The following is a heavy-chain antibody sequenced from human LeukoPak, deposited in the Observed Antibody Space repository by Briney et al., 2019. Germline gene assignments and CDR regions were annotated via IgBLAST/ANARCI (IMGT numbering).Heavy chain of an antibody. Sequence: GSLRLSCAASGFTFSNAWMSWVRQAPGKGLEWVGHIKSKTDGGTTDYAAPVKGRLTISRDDSKNTLYLQMNSLKTEDTAVYYWTTGTILPALQPDVWGKGTTVTVSS. CDR2: IKSKTDGGTT. V-gene: IGHV3-15*01. D-gene: IGHD1-1*01. CDR1: GFTFSNAW. J-gene: IGHJ6*04. CDR3: TTGTILPALQPDV.